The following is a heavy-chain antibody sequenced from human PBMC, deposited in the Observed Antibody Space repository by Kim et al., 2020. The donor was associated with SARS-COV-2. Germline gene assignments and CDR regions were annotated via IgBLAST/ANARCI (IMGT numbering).Heavy chain of an antibody. V-gene: IGHV3-7*01. CDR3: AGIQFYYYYYGMDV. CDR2: IKQDGSEK. Sequence: GGSLRLSCAASGFTFSSYWMSWVRQAPGKGLEWVANIKQDGSEKYYVDSVKGRFTISRDNAKNSLYLQMNSLRAEDTAVYYCAGIQFYYYYYGMDVWGQGTTVTVSS. CDR1: GFTFSSYW. J-gene: IGHJ6*02.